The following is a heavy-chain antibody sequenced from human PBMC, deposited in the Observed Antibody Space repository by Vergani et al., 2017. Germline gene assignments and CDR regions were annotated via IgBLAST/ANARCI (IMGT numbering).Heavy chain of an antibody. CDR1: GGSFTSYH. Sequence: QVQLLQWGGGLLKPSETLSLTCVVNGGSFTSYHWTWIRQSPGEGLEWVGDIDHTGRPDYNPSLKSRLTMSADKSRNQFSLTLNSVTATDTAIYFCARVNTETNGHLYYYYYMDVRGQGTAVTV. J-gene: IGHJ6*03. D-gene: IGHD4-11*01. CDR3: ARVNTETNGHLYYYYYMDV. CDR2: IDHTGRP. V-gene: IGHV4-34*01.